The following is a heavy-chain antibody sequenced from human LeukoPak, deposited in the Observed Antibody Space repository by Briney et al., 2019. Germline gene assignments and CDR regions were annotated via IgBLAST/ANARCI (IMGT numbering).Heavy chain of an antibody. D-gene: IGHD3-10*01. CDR2: IYYSGST. CDR1: GGSIISSSYY. V-gene: IGHV4-39*07. Sequence: SETLSLTCTVSGGSIISSSYYWGWIRQPPGEGLQWIVTIYYSGSTYYNPSLKSRVTISVDTSKNQFSLKLSSVTAADTAVYYCARAEDDYYGSGSYLYWGQGTLVTVSS. CDR3: ARAEDDYYGSGSYLY. J-gene: IGHJ4*02.